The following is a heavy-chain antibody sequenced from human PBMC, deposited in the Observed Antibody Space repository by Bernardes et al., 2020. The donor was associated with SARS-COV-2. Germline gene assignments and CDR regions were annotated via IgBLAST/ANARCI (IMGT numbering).Heavy chain of an antibody. CDR1: GYIFTDYY. CDR3: ARGHVYILRHFDRNNWFDP. Sequence: ASVQVSCKASGYIFTDYYIHWVRQAPGQGLEWMGIINPSGGGTTYAQKFQGRVTMTGDTSTNTVYMELSSLRSDDTAVYFCARGHVYILRHFDRNNWFDPWGQGTLVTVSS. CDR2: INPSGGGT. V-gene: IGHV1-46*01. J-gene: IGHJ5*02. D-gene: IGHD3-9*01.